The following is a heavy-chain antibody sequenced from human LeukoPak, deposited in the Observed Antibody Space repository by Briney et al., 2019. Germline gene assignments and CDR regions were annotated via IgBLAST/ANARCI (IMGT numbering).Heavy chain of an antibody. CDR1: GYTFTSYD. CDR2: IIPIFGTA. Sequence: SVKVSCKASGYTFTSYDINWVRQAPGKGLAWMGRIIPIFGTANYAQKFQGRVTITTDESTSTAYMELSSLRSEDTAVYYCARAGSSSWHDYWGQGTLVTVSS. J-gene: IGHJ4*02. D-gene: IGHD6-13*01. CDR3: ARAGSSSWHDY. V-gene: IGHV1-69*05.